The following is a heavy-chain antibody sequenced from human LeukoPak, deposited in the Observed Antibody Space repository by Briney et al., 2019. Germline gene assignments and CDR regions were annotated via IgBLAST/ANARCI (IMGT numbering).Heavy chain of an antibody. CDR1: GFTFSSYA. CDR3: ARDNAIAVVLPTPYNWFDP. CDR2: ISYDGSNK. J-gene: IGHJ5*02. D-gene: IGHD6-19*01. Sequence: PGGSLRLSCAASGFTFSSYAMHWVRQAPGKGLEWVAVISYDGSNKYYADSVKGRFTISRDNSKNTLYLQMNSLRAEDTAVYYCARDNAIAVVLPTPYNWFDPWGQGTLVTVSS. V-gene: IGHV3-30*04.